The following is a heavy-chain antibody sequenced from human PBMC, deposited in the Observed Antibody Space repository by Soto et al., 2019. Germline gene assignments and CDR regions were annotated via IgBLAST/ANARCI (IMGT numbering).Heavy chain of an antibody. CDR3: ARQENHLARYGGDLDY. V-gene: IGHV1-18*04. J-gene: IGHJ4*02. D-gene: IGHD3-16*01. CDR1: GYTFTSYG. Sequence: GASVKVSCKASGYTFTSYGISWVRQAPGQGLEWMGWISAYNGNTNYAQKLQGRVTMTTDTSTSTAYMELRSLRSDDTATYYCARQENHLARYGGDLDYWGQGTLVTVSS. CDR2: ISAYNGNT.